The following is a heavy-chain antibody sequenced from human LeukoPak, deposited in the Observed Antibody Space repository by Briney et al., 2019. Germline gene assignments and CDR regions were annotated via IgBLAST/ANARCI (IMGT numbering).Heavy chain of an antibody. CDR1: GGSFSGYP. CDR3: ARGARAGYNLEPFDY. V-gene: IGHV4-34*01. D-gene: IGHD5-24*01. Sequence: SETLSLTCTVYGGSFSGYPWSWIRQPPGKGLGWIGEINHGGSTKYNPSLKSRVTISVDTSKNQFSLKLSSVTAADTAVYYCARGARAGYNLEPFDYWGQGTLVTVSS. J-gene: IGHJ4*02. CDR2: INHGGST.